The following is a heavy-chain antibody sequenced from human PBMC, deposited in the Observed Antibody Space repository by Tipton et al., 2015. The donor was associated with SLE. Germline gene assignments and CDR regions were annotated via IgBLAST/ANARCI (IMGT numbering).Heavy chain of an antibody. CDR2: FYHCGTT. V-gene: IGHV4-38-2*02. Sequence: TLSLTCSVSGFSVSSGYYWGWIRQPPGKGLEWIGTFYHCGTTYYSSSLKSRVTKSVDTSKKQLSLKLGSLTAADTAVYYCARVGGSVDWNFDLWGSGALISVSS. CDR3: ARVGGSVDWNFDL. J-gene: IGHJ2*01. D-gene: IGHD5/OR15-5a*01. CDR1: GFSVSSGYY.